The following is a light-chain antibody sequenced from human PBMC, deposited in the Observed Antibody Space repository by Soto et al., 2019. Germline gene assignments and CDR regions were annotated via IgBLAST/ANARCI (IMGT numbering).Light chain of an antibody. CDR1: QSVRGTS. CDR2: DTS. J-gene: IGKJ1*01. CDR3: HQRKSWPRT. Sequence: EIVLTQSPGTLSLSPGERATLSCRASQSVRGTSLAWYQQKPGQAPRLLIYDTSNRATGIPARFSGSGSGTDFTLTISSLEPEDFAVYYCHQRKSWPRTFGQGTKVDIK. V-gene: IGKV3-11*01.